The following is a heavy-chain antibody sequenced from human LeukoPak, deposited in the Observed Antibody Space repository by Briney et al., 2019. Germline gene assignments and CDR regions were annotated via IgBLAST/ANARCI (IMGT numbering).Heavy chain of an antibody. CDR1: GGSISSGDYY. Sequence: PSETLSLTCTVSGGSISSGDYYWSWIRQPPGKGLEWIGYIYYSGSTYYNPSLKSRVTISVDTSKNQCSLKLSSVTAADTAVYYCARDGGYSSSWYDYWGQGTLVTVSS. V-gene: IGHV4-30-4*08. CDR2: IYYSGST. J-gene: IGHJ4*02. CDR3: ARDGGYSSSWYDY. D-gene: IGHD6-13*01.